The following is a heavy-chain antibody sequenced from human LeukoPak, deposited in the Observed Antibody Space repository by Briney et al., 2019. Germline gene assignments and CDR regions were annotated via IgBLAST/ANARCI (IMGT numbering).Heavy chain of an antibody. CDR2: INHSGST. CDR3: ARARGFGYSYGYYFDY. Sequence: ASQTLSLTCAVYGGSFSGYYWSWIRQPPGKGLEWIGEINHSGSTNYNPSLKSRVTISVDTSKNQFSLKLSSVTAADTAVYYCARARGFGYSYGYYFDYWGQGTLVTVSS. D-gene: IGHD5-18*01. J-gene: IGHJ4*02. V-gene: IGHV4-34*01. CDR1: GGSFSGYY.